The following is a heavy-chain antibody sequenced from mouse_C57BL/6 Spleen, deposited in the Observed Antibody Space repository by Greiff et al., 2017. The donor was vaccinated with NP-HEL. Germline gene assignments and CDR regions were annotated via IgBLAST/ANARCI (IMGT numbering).Heavy chain of an antibody. CDR3: ARYRDYGSSHWYFDV. Sequence: DVQLQESGPGLAKPSQTLSLTCSVTGYSITSDYWNWIRKFPGNKLEYMGYISYSGSTYYNPSLKSRISITRDTSKNQYYLQLNSVTTEDTATYYCARYRDYGSSHWYFDVWGTGTTVTVSS. J-gene: IGHJ1*03. CDR1: GYSITSDY. V-gene: IGHV3-8*01. D-gene: IGHD1-1*01. CDR2: ISYSGST.